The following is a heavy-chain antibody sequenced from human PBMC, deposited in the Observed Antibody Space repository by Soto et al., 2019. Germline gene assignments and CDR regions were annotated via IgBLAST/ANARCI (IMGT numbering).Heavy chain of an antibody. V-gene: IGHV3-30-3*01. CDR3: MYGSGSYYNGCDY. D-gene: IGHD3-10*01. CDR2: ISYDGSNK. CDR1: GFTFSSYA. J-gene: IGHJ4*02. Sequence: XSLRLSCAASGFTFSSYAMHWARQAPGKGLEWVAVISYDGSNKYYADSVKGRFTISRDNSKNTLYLQMNSLRAEDTAVYYCMYGSGSYYNGCDYWGQGT.